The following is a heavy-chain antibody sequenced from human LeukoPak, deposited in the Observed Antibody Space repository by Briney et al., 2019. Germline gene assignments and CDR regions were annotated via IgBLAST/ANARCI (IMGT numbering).Heavy chain of an antibody. CDR1: GFTFSSYS. CDR3: ARDSIAVAGHDY. J-gene: IGHJ4*02. Sequence: PGGSLRLSCAASGFTFSSYSMNWVRQAPGKGLEWVSSISSSSSYIYYADSVKGRFTISRDNAKNSLYLQMNSLRAEDTAVYYCARDSIAVAGHDYWAREPWSPSPQ. V-gene: IGHV3-21*01. D-gene: IGHD6-19*01. CDR2: ISSSSSYI.